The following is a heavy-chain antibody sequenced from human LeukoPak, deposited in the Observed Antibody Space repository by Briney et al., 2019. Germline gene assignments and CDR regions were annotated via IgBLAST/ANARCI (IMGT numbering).Heavy chain of an antibody. CDR3: STDDWG. Sequence: KPGGSLRLSCAASGFTFGDAWMSWVRQAPGKGLEWVGRIKSKTDGGTTDYAAPVKGRLTISRDDSTNTLYLQMNSLKIEDTGAYYCSTDDWGWGQGTLVTVSS. CDR2: IKSKTDGGTT. J-gene: IGHJ4*02. D-gene: IGHD3-9*01. V-gene: IGHV3-15*01. CDR1: GFTFGDAW.